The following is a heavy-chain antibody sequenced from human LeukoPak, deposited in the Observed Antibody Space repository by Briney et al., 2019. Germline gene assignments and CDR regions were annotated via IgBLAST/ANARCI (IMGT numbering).Heavy chain of an antibody. CDR1: GYTFTSYD. J-gene: IGHJ3*02. Sequence: GASVKVSCKASGYTFTSYDINWVRQATGQGLEWMGWMNPNSGNTGYAQKFQGRVTITRNTSISTAYMELSSLRSEDTAVYYCARPHARGQDAFDIWGQGTMVTVSS. CDR2: MNPNSGNT. V-gene: IGHV1-8*03. CDR3: ARPHARGQDAFDI.